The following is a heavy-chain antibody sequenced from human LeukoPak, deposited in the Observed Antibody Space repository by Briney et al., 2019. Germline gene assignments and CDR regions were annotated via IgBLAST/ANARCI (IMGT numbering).Heavy chain of an antibody. D-gene: IGHD3-22*01. CDR3: ARHVVAVGFDY. Sequence: GGSLRLSCAASGFTFSSYTMNWVRQAPGKGLEWVSSITSSSNYIYYADSVKGRFTISRDNAKNSLYLHMNSLRAEDTAVYYCARHVVAVGFDYWGQGTLVTVSS. CDR1: GFTFSSYT. J-gene: IGHJ4*02. V-gene: IGHV3-21*01. CDR2: ITSSSNYI.